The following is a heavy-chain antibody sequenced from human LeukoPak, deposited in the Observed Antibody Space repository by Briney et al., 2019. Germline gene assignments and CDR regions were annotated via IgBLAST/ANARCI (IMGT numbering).Heavy chain of an antibody. CDR3: TTDPFYYYGSGSSYR. Sequence: PGGSLRLSCVASGFTFSNAWMSWVRQAPGKGLEWVGRIKTKNDGGTTDYAAPVKGRFTISRDDSKNTLYLQMNSLKTEGTAVYYCTTDPFYYYGSGSSYRWGQGTLVTVSS. J-gene: IGHJ4*02. CDR1: GFTFSNAW. CDR2: IKTKNDGGTT. V-gene: IGHV3-15*01. D-gene: IGHD3-10*01.